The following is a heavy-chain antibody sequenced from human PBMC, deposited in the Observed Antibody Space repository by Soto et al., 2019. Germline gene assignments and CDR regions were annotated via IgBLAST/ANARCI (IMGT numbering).Heavy chain of an antibody. Sequence: EVQLLESGGGLVQPGGSLRLSCAASGFTFSSYAMSWVRQAPGKGLEWVSAISGSGGSTYYADSVKGRFTISRDNSKNTLYLQMNSLRAEDTAVYYCAKDPIMITFGGKPRGYFDLWGRGTLVTVSS. J-gene: IGHJ2*01. D-gene: IGHD3-16*01. CDR1: GFTFSSYA. CDR2: ISGSGGST. V-gene: IGHV3-23*01. CDR3: AKDPIMITFGGKPRGYFDL.